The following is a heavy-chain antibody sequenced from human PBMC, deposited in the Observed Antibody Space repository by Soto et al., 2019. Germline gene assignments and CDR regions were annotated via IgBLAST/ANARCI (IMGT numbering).Heavy chain of an antibody. CDR1: GLTFGNAW. CDR2: IKSKTDGGTT. D-gene: IGHD2-15*01. Sequence: GSLRLSFSASGLTFGNAWMIRVRQAPGKGLEWVGRIKSKTDGGTTDYAAPVKGRFTISRDDSKNTLYLQMNSLKTEDTAVYYWTTSSLMDVWGRGTTGTVSS. CDR3: TTSSLMDV. V-gene: IGHV3-15*01. J-gene: IGHJ6*02.